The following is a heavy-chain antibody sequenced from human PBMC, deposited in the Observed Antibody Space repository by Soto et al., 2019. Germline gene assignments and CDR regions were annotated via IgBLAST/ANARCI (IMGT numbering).Heavy chain of an antibody. CDR1: GGSISSYY. CDR3: ARKAGSIAVAGIYWYFDL. Sequence: QVQLQESGPGLVKPSETLSLTCTVSGGSISSYYWSWIRQPPGKGLEWIGYIYYSGSTNYNPSLKSRVTISVDTSKNQFSLKLSSVTAADTAVYYCARKAGSIAVAGIYWYFDLWGRGTLVTVSS. V-gene: IGHV4-59*08. D-gene: IGHD6-19*01. CDR2: IYYSGST. J-gene: IGHJ2*01.